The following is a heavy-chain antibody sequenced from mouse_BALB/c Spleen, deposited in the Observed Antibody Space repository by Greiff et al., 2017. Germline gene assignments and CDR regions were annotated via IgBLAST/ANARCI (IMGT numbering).Heavy chain of an antibody. CDR3: ASPTTARDWYFDV. J-gene: IGHJ1*01. V-gene: IGHV14-3*02. Sequence: EVQLQQSGAELVKPGASVKLSCTASGFNIKDTYMHWVKQRPEQGLEWIGRIDPANGNTKYDPKFQGKATITADTSSNTAYLQLSSLTSEDTAVYYCASPTTARDWYFDVWGAGTTVTVSS. D-gene: IGHD1-2*01. CDR2: IDPANGNT. CDR1: GFNIKDTY.